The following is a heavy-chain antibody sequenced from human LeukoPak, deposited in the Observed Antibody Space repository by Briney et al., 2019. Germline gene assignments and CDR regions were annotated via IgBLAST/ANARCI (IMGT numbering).Heavy chain of an antibody. J-gene: IGHJ4*02. V-gene: IGHV1-69*13. D-gene: IGHD4-17*01. CDR3: ARESYGDVGYFDY. CDR2: IIPIFGTA. CDR1: GYTFTSYG. Sequence: GASVKVSCKASGYTFTSYGISWVRQAPGQGLEWMGGIIPIFGTANYAQKFQGRVTITADESTSTAYMELSSLRSEDTAVYYCARESYGDVGYFDYWGQGTLVTVSS.